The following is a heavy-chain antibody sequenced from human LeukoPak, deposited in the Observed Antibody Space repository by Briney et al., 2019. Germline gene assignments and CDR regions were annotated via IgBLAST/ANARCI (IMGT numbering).Heavy chain of an antibody. Sequence: PSETLSLTCTVSGGSISSYYWSWIRQPPGKGLEWIGYIHYSGSTNYNPSLKSRVTISVDTSKNQFSLKLSSVTAADTAVYYCARAPVLNYYYGMDVWGQGTTVTVSS. CDR2: IHYSGST. CDR3: ARAPVLNYYYGMDV. CDR1: GGSISSYY. D-gene: IGHD2-15*01. V-gene: IGHV4-59*01. J-gene: IGHJ6*02.